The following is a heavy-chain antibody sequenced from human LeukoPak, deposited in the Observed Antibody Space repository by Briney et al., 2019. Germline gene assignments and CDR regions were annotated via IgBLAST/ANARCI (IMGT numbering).Heavy chain of an antibody. CDR3: ARRDSSGWYYFDY. D-gene: IGHD6-19*01. CDR2: INPNSGDT. Sequence: ASVKVSCKASGYTFTGYYMHWVRQAPGQGLEWMGWINPNSGDTKYAQKFQGRVTMTRDTSISTAYMELSRLRSEDTAVYYCARRDSSGWYYFDYWGQGTLVTVSS. V-gene: IGHV1-2*02. J-gene: IGHJ4*02. CDR1: GYTFTGYY.